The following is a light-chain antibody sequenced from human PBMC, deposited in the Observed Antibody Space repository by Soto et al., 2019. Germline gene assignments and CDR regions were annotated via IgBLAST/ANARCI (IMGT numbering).Light chain of an antibody. Sequence: QSVLTQPASVSGSPGQSITISCTGTSSDIGAYDLVSWFQQHPGKAPKVMIYDVSSRPSGVSNRFSGTKSGNTSSLTISGLQAEDEAEYYGSSYTITSTRLFGTGTKLTVL. CDR2: DVS. CDR1: SSDIGAYDL. J-gene: IGLJ1*01. V-gene: IGLV2-14*01. CDR3: SSYTITSTRL.